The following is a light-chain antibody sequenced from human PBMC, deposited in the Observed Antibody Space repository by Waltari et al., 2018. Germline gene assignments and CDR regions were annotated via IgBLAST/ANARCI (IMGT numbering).Light chain of an antibody. V-gene: IGLV2-14*01. CDR2: DVN. Sequence: QSALTQPASVSGSPGQSITISCTGTSSDVVGYNYVSWYQQHPGKAPKLMIYDVNNRPSGVSNRFSGSKSGNTASLTISGLQAEDEADYYCSSFTSSSTWVFGGGTKLTVL. J-gene: IGLJ3*02. CDR1: SSDVVGYNY. CDR3: SSFTSSSTWV.